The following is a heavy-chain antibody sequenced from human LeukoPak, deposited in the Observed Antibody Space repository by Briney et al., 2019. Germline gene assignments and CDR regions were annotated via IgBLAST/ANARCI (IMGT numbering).Heavy chain of an antibody. CDR2: ISGSGGST. V-gene: IGHV3-23*01. CDR1: GFAFSSYA. D-gene: IGHD3-22*01. CDR3: AKLVVVITDEYYFDY. Sequence: GGSLRLSCAASGFAFSSYAMSWVRQAPGKGLEWVSAISGSGGSTYYADSVKGRFTISRDNSKNTLYLQMNSLRAEDTAVYYCAKLVVVITDEYYFDYWGQGTLVTVSS. J-gene: IGHJ4*02.